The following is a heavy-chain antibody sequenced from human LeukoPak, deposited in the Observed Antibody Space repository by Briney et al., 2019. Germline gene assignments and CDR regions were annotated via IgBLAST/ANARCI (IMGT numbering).Heavy chain of an antibody. CDR2: INPDSGGT. V-gene: IGHV1-2*02. D-gene: IGHD1-26*01. CDR3: ARDPSRGADIWFDP. Sequence: ASVKVSCKASGYTFTGYYMHWVRQAPGQGLEWMGWINPDSGGTNYAQKFQGRVTMTRDTSISTAYMELNRLTFDDTAVYYCARDPSRGADIWFDPWGQGTLVTVSS. J-gene: IGHJ5*02. CDR1: GYTFTGYY.